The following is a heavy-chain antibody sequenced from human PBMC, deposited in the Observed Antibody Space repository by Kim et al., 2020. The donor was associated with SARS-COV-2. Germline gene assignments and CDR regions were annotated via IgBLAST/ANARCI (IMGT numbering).Heavy chain of an antibody. J-gene: IGHJ4*02. Sequence: YADSVKGRFNISRDNAKNTVYLQMNSRRAEDTAVYYCARALAVAGTGGYYWGQGTLVTVSS. D-gene: IGHD6-19*01. V-gene: IGHV3-74*01. CDR3: ARALAVAGTGGYY.